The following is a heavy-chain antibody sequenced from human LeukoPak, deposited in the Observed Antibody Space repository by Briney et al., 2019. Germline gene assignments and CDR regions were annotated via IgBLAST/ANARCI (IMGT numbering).Heavy chain of an antibody. CDR3: ARIRYSGYVDFDY. CDR1: GFTFSSYE. D-gene: IGHD5-12*01. V-gene: IGHV3-7*02. Sequence: GGSLRLSCAASGFTFSSYEMNWVRRAPGIGLEWVANIKQDGSEKYYVDSVKGRFTISRDNAKNSLYLQMNSLRAEDTAVYYCARIRYSGYVDFDYWGQGTLVTVSS. CDR2: IKQDGSEK. J-gene: IGHJ4*02.